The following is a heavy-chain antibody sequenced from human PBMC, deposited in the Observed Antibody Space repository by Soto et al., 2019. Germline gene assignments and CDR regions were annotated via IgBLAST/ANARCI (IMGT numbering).Heavy chain of an antibody. D-gene: IGHD3-3*02. V-gene: IGHV3-15*07. CDR3: TTDLGFLEWLLLPLDPFDY. J-gene: IGHJ4*02. CDR1: GFTFSNAW. Sequence: GGSLRLSCAASGFTFSNAWMNWVRQAPGKGLEWVGRIKSKTDGGTTDYAAPVKGRFTISRDDSKNTLYLQMNSLKTEDTAVYYCTTDLGFLEWLLLPLDPFDYWGQGTLVTVSS. CDR2: IKSKTDGGTT.